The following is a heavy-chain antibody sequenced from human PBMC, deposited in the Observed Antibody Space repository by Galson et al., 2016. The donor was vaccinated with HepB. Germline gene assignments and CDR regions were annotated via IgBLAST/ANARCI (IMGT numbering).Heavy chain of an antibody. D-gene: IGHD5-12*01. J-gene: IGHJ4*02. Sequence: SLRLSCAASGFSVSSNYMTWVRQAPGKGLEWVSVIYGGGTTYYADSVRGRFTISRDNSKNTLYLQMNSLRAEDTAVYFCARGSPQNPLRSGSFDFWGQGTRVTVSS. CDR2: IYGGGTT. CDR3: ARGSPQNPLRSGSFDF. CDR1: GFSVSSNY. V-gene: IGHV3-53*01.